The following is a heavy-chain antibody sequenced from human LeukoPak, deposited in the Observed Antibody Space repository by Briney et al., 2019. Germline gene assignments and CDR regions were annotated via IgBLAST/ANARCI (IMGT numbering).Heavy chain of an antibody. D-gene: IGHD6-19*01. CDR2: IYSGGST. CDR1: GFTVSSNY. J-gene: IGHJ3*02. CDR3: ARDKGQWLAHGAFDI. Sequence: GGSLRLSCAASGFTVSSNYMSWVRQARGKGLEGVSVIYSGGSTYYADSVKGRFTISRDNSKNTLYLQMNSLRAEDTAVYYCARDKGQWLAHGAFDIWGQGTMVTVSS. V-gene: IGHV3-53*01.